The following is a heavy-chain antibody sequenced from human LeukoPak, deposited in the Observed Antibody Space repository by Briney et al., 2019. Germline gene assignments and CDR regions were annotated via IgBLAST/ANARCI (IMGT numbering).Heavy chain of an antibody. Sequence: PGGSLRLSCAASGFTFDDYAMHWVRQAPGKGLEWVSGISWNSGSIGYADSVKGRFTISRDNAKNSLYLQMNSLRAEYMALYYCSKENRYYGDVFDIWGQGTMVTVSS. CDR3: SKENRYYGDVFDI. CDR1: GFTFDDYA. CDR2: ISWNSGSI. V-gene: IGHV3-9*03. D-gene: IGHD3-3*01. J-gene: IGHJ3*02.